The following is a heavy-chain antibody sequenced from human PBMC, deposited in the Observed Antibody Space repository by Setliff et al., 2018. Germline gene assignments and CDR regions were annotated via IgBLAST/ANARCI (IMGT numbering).Heavy chain of an antibody. Sequence: TLSLTCTVSGGSISSGYYWGWIRQPPGKGLEWIGYISYSGSTNYNPSLKSRVTISVDTSKNQFSLKLSSVTAADAAVYYCASGVPNYDFWSGYYTGSYWFDPWGQGTLVTVSS. V-gene: IGHV4-61*01. CDR3: ASGVPNYDFWSGYYTGSYWFDP. CDR1: GGSISSGYY. D-gene: IGHD3-3*01. CDR2: ISYSGST. J-gene: IGHJ5*02.